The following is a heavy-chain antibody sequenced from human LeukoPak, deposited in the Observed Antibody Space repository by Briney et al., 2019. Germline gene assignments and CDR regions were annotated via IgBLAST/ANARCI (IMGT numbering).Heavy chain of an antibody. D-gene: IGHD3-10*01. V-gene: IGHV4-31*03. CDR3: ARGGSGIYVSEEYHYYYGMDV. Sequence: SETLSLTCSVSGGSVSSNGYYWSWIRQHPGKGLEWIGYIYNSGSTYYNPSLKSRVTISVDTSKNRYSLKLTPVTAADTAVYYCARGGSGIYVSEEYHYYYGMDVWGQGTTVTVSS. J-gene: IGHJ6*02. CDR1: GGSVSSNGYY. CDR2: IYNSGST.